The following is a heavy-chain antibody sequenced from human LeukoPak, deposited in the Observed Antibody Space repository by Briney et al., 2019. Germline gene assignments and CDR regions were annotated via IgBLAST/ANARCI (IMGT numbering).Heavy chain of an antibody. J-gene: IGHJ4*02. CDR1: GFTFDDYA. CDR2: ISWNSGSI. V-gene: IGHV3-9*01. Sequence: GGSLRLSCAASGFTFDDYAMHWVRQAPGKGLEWVSGISWNSGSIGYADSVKGRFTISRDNAKNSLYLQMNSLRAEDTALYYCAKDGYDSSDHFDYWGQGTLVTVSS. D-gene: IGHD3-22*01. CDR3: AKDGYDSSDHFDY.